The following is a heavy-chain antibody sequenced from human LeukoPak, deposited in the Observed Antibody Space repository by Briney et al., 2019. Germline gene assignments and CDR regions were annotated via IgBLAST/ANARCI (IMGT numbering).Heavy chain of an antibody. Sequence: GGSLRLSCTASGFTFSRYSMNWVRQAPGKGLEWVSSISGDNKYIYYADSAKGRFTISRDNAKSSLFLQMNSLRTEDTAIYYCTRVLDCDSDCWETWFDPWGQGTLVTVSS. V-gene: IGHV3-21*06. CDR1: GFTFSRYS. CDR3: TRVLDCDSDCWETWFDP. CDR2: ISGDNKYI. D-gene: IGHD2-21*01. J-gene: IGHJ5*02.